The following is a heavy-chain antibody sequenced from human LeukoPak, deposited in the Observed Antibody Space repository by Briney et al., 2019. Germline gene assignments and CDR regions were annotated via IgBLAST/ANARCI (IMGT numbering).Heavy chain of an antibody. CDR1: GFTFSSYG. V-gene: IGHV3-30*02. J-gene: IGHJ4*02. Sequence: GGSLRLSCAASGFTFSSYGMHWVRQAPGKGPEWVAFIRYDGSNKYYADSVKGRFTISRDNSKNTLYLQMNSLRAEDTAVYYCAKDAGVAARPGDYWGQGTLVTVSS. D-gene: IGHD6-6*01. CDR2: IRYDGSNK. CDR3: AKDAGVAARPGDY.